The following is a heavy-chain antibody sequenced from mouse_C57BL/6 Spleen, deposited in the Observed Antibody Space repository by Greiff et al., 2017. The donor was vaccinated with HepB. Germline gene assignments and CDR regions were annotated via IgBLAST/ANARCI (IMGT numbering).Heavy chain of an antibody. CDR2: IYPGSGST. CDR1: GYTFTSYW. V-gene: IGHV1-55*01. J-gene: IGHJ1*03. D-gene: IGHD1-1*01. CDR3: ALGYGSRHWYFDV. Sequence: QVQLKQPGAELVKPGASVKMSCKASGYTFTSYWITWVKQRPGQGLEWIGDIYPGSGSTNYHEKFKSKATLTVDTSSSTAYMQLSSLTSEDSAVYYCALGYGSRHWYFDVWGTGTTVTVSS.